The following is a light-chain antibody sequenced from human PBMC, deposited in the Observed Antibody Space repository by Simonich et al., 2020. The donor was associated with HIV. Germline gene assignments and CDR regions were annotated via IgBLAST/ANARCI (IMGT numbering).Light chain of an antibody. J-gene: IGKJ1*01. CDR1: HNLNCW. CDR2: AAS. V-gene: IGKV1-39*01. Sequence: DIQMTQSPSTLSASVGDRVTITCRASHNLNCWLAWYQRKPGKAPKLLLYAASRLESGVSSRFSGSGSGTDFTLTISSLQPEDFATYYCQQSYSTPQTFGQGTKVEIK. CDR3: QQSYSTPQT.